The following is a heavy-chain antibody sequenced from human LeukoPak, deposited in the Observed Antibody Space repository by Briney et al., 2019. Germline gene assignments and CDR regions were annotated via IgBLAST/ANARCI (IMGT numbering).Heavy chain of an antibody. D-gene: IGHD3-3*01. CDR1: GFTFSDYY. V-gene: IGHV3-11*01. J-gene: IGHJ4*02. CDR3: ASHDFWSGYYTKNYFDC. CDR2: ISSSGSTI. Sequence: GGSLRLSCAASGFTFSDYYMSWIRQAPGKGLEWVSYISSSGSTIYYADSVKGRFTISRDNAKNSLYLQMNSLRAEDTAVYYCASHDFWSGYYTKNYFDCWGQGTLVTVSS.